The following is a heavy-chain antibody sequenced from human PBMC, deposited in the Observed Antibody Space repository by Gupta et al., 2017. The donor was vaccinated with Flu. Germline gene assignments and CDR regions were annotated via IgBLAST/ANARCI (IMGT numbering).Heavy chain of an antibody. CDR3: ANSIWLVLLHY. CDR2: IPYDGSNQ. D-gene: IGHD6-6*01. V-gene: IGHV3-30*18. J-gene: IGHJ4*01. CDR1: VFMFSNYG. Sequence: QVQLLESVGSVVQPGRFLRLACAASVFMFSNYGMHWIRQAQGKGLAWVAVIPYDGSNQYYADAVKGRFTISRDNSRNTLYLQMNRLRTEDMAFYYCANSIWLVLLHYWGQGTLVTVSS.